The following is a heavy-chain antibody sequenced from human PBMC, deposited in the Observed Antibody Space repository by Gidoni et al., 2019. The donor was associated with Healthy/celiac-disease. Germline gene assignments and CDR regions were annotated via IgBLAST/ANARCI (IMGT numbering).Heavy chain of an antibody. V-gene: IGHV3-23*01. CDR2: ISGSGGST. D-gene: IGHD1-26*01. J-gene: IGHJ4*02. Sequence: EVQLLESGGGLVQPGGSLRLSCAASGFTFSSYAMSWVRQAPGKGLEWVSAISGSGGSTYYADSVKGRFTISRDNSKNTLYLQMNSLRAEDTAVYYCATSKGEEWEPETGYYFDYWGQGTLVTVSS. CDR1: GFTFSSYA. CDR3: ATSKGEEWEPETGYYFDY.